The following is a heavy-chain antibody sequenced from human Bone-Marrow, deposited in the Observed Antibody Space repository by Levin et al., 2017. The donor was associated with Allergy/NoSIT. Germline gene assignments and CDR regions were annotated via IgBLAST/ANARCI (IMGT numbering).Heavy chain of an antibody. J-gene: IGHJ4*02. CDR3: AHRRFASGSYVN. CDR1: GFSLTTGGVS. Sequence: SGPTLVKPTQPLTLTCTFSGFSLTTGGVSVGWIRQPPGKGLEWLALIYWDDDKRYSPSLKSRLAITKDTSKNQVVLTVTNMDPLDTATYYCAHRRFASGSYVNWGQGTLVTVSS. V-gene: IGHV2-5*02. CDR2: IYWDDDK. D-gene: IGHD3-10*01.